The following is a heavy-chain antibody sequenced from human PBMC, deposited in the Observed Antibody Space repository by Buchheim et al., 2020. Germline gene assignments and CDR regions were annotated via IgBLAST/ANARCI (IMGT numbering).Heavy chain of an antibody. Sequence: QLQLQESGSGLVKPPQTLSLTCAVSGGSISSDGYSWSWIRPPPGKGLEWIGYIYHSGSTYYNPSLKSRVTISVDRSKNKFSLKLSSVTAADTAVYYCASSGYSYGYFDWGQGTL. CDR3: ASSGYSYGYFD. CDR1: GGSISSDGYS. CDR2: IYHSGST. V-gene: IGHV4-30-2*01. D-gene: IGHD5-18*01. J-gene: IGHJ4*02.